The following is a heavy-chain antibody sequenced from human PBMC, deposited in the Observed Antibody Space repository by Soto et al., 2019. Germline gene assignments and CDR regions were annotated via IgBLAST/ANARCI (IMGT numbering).Heavy chain of an antibody. J-gene: IGHJ5*02. CDR3: AREAIAVAGEVWFDP. CDR1: GYTFTSYG. CDR2: ISAYNGNT. D-gene: IGHD6-19*01. V-gene: IGHV1-18*01. Sequence: APVKGACKTFGYTFTSYGISCLRQAHEQGLEWMGWISAYNGNTNYAQKLQGRVTMTTDTSTSTAYMELRSLRSDDTAVYYCAREAIAVAGEVWFDPWGQGTLVTVSS.